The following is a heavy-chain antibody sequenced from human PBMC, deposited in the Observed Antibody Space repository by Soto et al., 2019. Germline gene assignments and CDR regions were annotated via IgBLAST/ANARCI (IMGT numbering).Heavy chain of an antibody. J-gene: IGHJ3*01. V-gene: IGHV5-51*01. CDR2: IYPGDSDT. CDR1: GYSFTNYW. CDR3: ARGGDGSGWGAFNL. Sequence: GESLKICCKVSGYSFTNYWIAGVRQMPGKGLEWMGIIYPGDSDTRYSPSFQGQVTISADKSISTAYLQWSSLKASDTAFYYCARGGDGSGWGAFNLWGQGTMVTVSS. D-gene: IGHD6-19*01.